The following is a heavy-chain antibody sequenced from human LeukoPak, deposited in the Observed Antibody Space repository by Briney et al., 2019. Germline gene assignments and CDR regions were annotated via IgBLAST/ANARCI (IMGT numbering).Heavy chain of an antibody. J-gene: IGHJ4*02. CDR3: ARQNGEYYYDSSGYYPYFGY. Sequence: GESLKISCKGSGYSFTSYWIGWVRQMPGKGLEWMGIIYPGDSDTRYSPSFQGQVTISADKSISTAYLQWSSLKASDTAMYYCARQNGEYYYDSSGYYPYFGYWGQGTLVTVSS. CDR2: IYPGDSDT. CDR1: GYSFTSYW. D-gene: IGHD3-22*01. V-gene: IGHV5-51*01.